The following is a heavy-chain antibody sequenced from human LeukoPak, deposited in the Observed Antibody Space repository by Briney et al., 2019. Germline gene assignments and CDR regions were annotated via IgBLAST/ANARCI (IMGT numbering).Heavy chain of an antibody. CDR1: GFTFSTYS. CDR2: ISSSSSYI. V-gene: IGHV3-21*01. J-gene: IGHJ4*02. CDR3: ARARPEAWSPDF. Sequence: GGSLRLSCAASGFTFSTYSMNWVRQAPGKGLEWVSSISSSSSYIYYADSVKGRFTISRDNAKNSLYLQMNSLRAEDTAVYYCARARPEAWSPDFWGQGTLVTVSS. D-gene: IGHD2-8*02.